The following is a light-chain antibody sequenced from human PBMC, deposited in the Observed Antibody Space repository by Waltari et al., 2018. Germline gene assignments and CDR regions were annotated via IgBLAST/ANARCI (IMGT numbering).Light chain of an antibody. J-gene: IGKJ2*01. Sequence: DIVMTQSPDSLAVSLGERATINCKSSQSILYSSSNMNYLAWYQQKPGQPPKLLIYWASTRESGVTDRFSGSGSGTDFTLTISSLQAEDVAVYYCQQYYGSPPYTFGQGTKLEIK. CDR3: QQYYGSPPYT. CDR2: WAS. CDR1: QSILYSSSNMNY. V-gene: IGKV4-1*01.